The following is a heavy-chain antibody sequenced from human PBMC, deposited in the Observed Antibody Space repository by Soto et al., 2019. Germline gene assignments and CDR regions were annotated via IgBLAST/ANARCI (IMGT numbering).Heavy chain of an antibody. CDR1: GDSVSSNSAA. D-gene: IGHD6-13*01. Sequence: KQSQTLSLTCAISGDSVSSNSAAWNWIRQSPSRGLEWLGRTYYRSKWYNDYAVSVKSRITINPDTSKNQFSLQLNSVTPEDTAVYYCARFTLPGIAAAGTPPPYGMDVWGQGTTVTVSS. CDR2: TYYRSKWYN. CDR3: ARFTLPGIAAAGTPPPYGMDV. J-gene: IGHJ6*02. V-gene: IGHV6-1*01.